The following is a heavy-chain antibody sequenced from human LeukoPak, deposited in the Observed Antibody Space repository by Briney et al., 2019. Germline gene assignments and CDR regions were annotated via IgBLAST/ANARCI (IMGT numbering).Heavy chain of an antibody. CDR3: AIAPDYYGSGSYYAYYFDY. Sequence: ASVKVSCKASGGTFSSYAISWLRQPPAQGLEWMGVIIPNFGTANYAQKFQGRVTITADESTSTAYMELSSLRSEDTAVYYCAIAPDYYGSGSYYAYYFDYWGQGTLVTVSS. V-gene: IGHV1-69*13. CDR2: IIPNFGTA. J-gene: IGHJ4*02. D-gene: IGHD3-10*01. CDR1: GGTFSSYA.